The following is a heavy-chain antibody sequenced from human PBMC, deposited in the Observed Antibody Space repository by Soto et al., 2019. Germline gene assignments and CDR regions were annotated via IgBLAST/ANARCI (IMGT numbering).Heavy chain of an antibody. CDR2: INNDGRST. V-gene: IGHV3-74*01. Sequence: EVQLVESGGGLVQPGGSLRLSCAASGFTFRSYWMHWVRQAPGKGLVWVSRINNDGRSTIYADSVKGRFTISRDNAKNTLYLRMNSLTAEDTAVYYCATGGYCGGDCPPFDLWGRGTLVTVSS. D-gene: IGHD2-21*02. J-gene: IGHJ2*01. CDR1: GFTFRSYW. CDR3: ATGGYCGGDCPPFDL.